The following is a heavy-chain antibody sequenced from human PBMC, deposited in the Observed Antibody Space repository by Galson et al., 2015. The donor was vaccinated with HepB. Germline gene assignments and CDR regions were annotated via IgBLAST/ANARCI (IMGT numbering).Heavy chain of an antibody. CDR1: GFTFSGSA. J-gene: IGHJ4*02. D-gene: IGHD6-13*01. CDR2: IGSKANNYAT. CDR3: TRLGDLSGYSSR. V-gene: IGHV3-73*01. Sequence: LRLSCAASGFTFSGSAIHWVRQTSGQGLAWVGRIGSKANNYATAYAASVKGRFTISRDESKNTAFLQMNTLKTEDTAVYYCTRLGDLSGYSSRWGQGTLVTVSS.